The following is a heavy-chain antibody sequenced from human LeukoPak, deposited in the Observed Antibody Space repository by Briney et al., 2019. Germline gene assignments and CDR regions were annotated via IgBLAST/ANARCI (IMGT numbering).Heavy chain of an antibody. D-gene: IGHD3-10*01. CDR2: INPSGGST. V-gene: IGHV1-46*01. J-gene: IGHJ6*03. CDR3: ARASSNLGEHYYGSGSYYPYYYYYMDV. Sequence: VSVKVSCKASGYTFTSYYMHWVRQAPGQGLEWMGIINPSGGSTSYAQKFQGRVTMTRDTSTSTVYMELSSLRSEDTAVYCCARASSNLGEHYYGSGSYYPYYYYYMDVWGKGTTVTVSS. CDR1: GYTFTSYY.